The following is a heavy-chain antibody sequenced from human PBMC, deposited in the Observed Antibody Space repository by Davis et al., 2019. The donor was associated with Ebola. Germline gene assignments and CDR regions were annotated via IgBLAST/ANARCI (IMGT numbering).Heavy chain of an antibody. CDR2: ILTTGNSNYIT. J-gene: IGHJ5*02. CDR1: GASINNYY. D-gene: IGHD1-26*01. CDR3: ARIFYSGSRGQWFDP. Sequence: PSETLSLTCNVSGASINNYYWSWIRQPAGKGREWIGRILTTGNSNYITDYNPSLKSRVSMSVDTSKTQFSLKLTSVTAADTAVYYCARIFYSGSRGQWFDPWGQGTLVTVSS. V-gene: IGHV4-4*07.